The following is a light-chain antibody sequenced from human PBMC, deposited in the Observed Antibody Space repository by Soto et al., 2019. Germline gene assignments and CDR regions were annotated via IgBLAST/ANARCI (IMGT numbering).Light chain of an antibody. J-gene: IGLJ2*01. CDR1: SSDVGSYNL. CDR3: CSYAGSNVV. CDR2: EGT. V-gene: IGLV2-23*01. Sequence: QSVLTQPASVSGSPGQSITISCTGTSSDVGSYNLVSWYQQHPGKAPKVMIYEGTKRPSGVSNRFSGSKSGNTASLTISGLQAEDEADYYCCSYAGSNVVFGGGTKLTVL.